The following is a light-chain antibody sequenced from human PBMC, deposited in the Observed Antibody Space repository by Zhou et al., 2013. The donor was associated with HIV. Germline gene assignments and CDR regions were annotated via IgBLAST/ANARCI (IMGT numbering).Light chain of an antibody. Sequence: DIQLTQSPSFLSASVGDRVTITCRASQDISSFLAWYQQKPGKAPKLLIYAASTLQSGVPSRFSGSGSGTVFTLTISSLRLEDFATYYCLQHNSLPQTFGQGPRWKSN. J-gene: IGKJ1*01. V-gene: IGKV1-9*01. CDR2: AAS. CDR1: QDISSF. CDR3: LQHNSLPQT.